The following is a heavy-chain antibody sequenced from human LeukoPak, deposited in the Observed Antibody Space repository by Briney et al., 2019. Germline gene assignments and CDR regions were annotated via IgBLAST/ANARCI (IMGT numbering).Heavy chain of an antibody. V-gene: IGHV3-30*02. Sequence: GGSLRLSCAASGFTFSSYGMHWVRQAPGKGLEWAAFIRYDGSNKYYADSVKGRFTISRDNSKNTLYLQMNSLRAEDTAVYYCAKNSPKGGSYGQPDFDYWGQGTLVTVSS. J-gene: IGHJ4*02. CDR2: IRYDGSNK. D-gene: IGHD1-26*01. CDR3: AKNSPKGGSYGQPDFDY. CDR1: GFTFSSYG.